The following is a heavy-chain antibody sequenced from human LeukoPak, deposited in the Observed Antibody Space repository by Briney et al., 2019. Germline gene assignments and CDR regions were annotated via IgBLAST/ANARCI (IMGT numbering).Heavy chain of an antibody. V-gene: IGHV3-7*01. D-gene: IGHD1-26*01. CDR2: IKQDGSEK. CDR1: GFTFSSHW. J-gene: IGHJ4*02. Sequence: GGSLRLSCAASGFTFSSHWTNWVRQAPGKGLEWVANIKQDGSEKYYVDSVKGRFTISRNNAKNSLYLQMNSLRAEDTAVYYCARDSRENYYGWDPQGYWGQGTLVTVSS. CDR3: ARDSRENYYGWDPQGY.